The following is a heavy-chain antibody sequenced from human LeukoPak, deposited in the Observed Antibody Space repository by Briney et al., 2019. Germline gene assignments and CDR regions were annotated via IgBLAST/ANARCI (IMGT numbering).Heavy chain of an antibody. CDR2: IWNDGSQK. CDR3: AKDERSYGSNY. Sequence: GGSLRLSCAASGFTFSTYGMHWVRQAPGEGLEWVAVIWNDGSQKYYADSVRGRFTISRDNSMNTLYLQMSSLRAEDTAVYYCAKDERSYGSNYWGQGTLVTVSS. V-gene: IGHV3-30*02. CDR1: GFTFSTYG. J-gene: IGHJ4*02. D-gene: IGHD3-16*02.